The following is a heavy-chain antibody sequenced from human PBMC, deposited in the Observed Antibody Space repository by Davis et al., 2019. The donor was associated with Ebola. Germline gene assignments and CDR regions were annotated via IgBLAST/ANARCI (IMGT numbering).Heavy chain of an antibody. J-gene: IGHJ6*04. Sequence: GGSLRLSCAASGFTFSDYYMSWIRQAPGKGLEWVSYISSSGSTIYYADSVKGRFTISRDNSKNTLYLQMNSLRAEDTAVYYCAKSDYGDYVEYYYYGMDVWGKGTTVTVSS. D-gene: IGHD4-17*01. CDR3: AKSDYGDYVEYYYYGMDV. CDR2: ISSSGSTI. V-gene: IGHV3-11*04. CDR1: GFTFSDYY.